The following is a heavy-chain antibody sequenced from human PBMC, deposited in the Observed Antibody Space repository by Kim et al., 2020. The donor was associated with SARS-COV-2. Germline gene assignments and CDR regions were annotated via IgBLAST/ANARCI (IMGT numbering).Heavy chain of an antibody. CDR1: GGSFSGYY. J-gene: IGHJ4*01. Sequence: SETLSLTCAVYGGSFSGYYWSWIRQPPGKGLELIGEINHSGSTNYNPSLKSRVTISVDTSKNQFSLKLSSVTAADTAVYYCARGIRYDFWSGYYPYYFD. CDR3: ARGIRYDFWSGYYPYYFD. CDR2: INHSGST. D-gene: IGHD3-3*01. V-gene: IGHV4-34*01.